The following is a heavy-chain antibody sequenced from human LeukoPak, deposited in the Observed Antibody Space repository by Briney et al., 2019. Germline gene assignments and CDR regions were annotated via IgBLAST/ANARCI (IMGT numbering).Heavy chain of an antibody. CDR1: GFTFSNAW. D-gene: IGHD3-10*01. V-gene: IGHV3-15*01. J-gene: IGHJ4*02. CDR2: IKSKTDGGTT. Sequence: GGSLRLSCAASGFTFSNAWMSWVRQAPGKGLGWVGRIKSKTDGGTTDYAAPVKGRFTISRDDSKNTLYLQMNSLKTEDTAVYYCTTGVRWFGEPFDYWGQGTLVTVSS. CDR3: TTGVRWFGEPFDY.